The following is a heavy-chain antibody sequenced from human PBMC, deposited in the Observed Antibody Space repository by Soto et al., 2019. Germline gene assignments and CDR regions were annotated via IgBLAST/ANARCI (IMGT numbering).Heavy chain of an antibody. CDR1: SDSISPYY. CDR3: ARERLVLRFLEWLPAYDAFDI. Sequence: SETLSLTCTVSSDSISPYYLSWIRQPPGKGLKWIGHSYYTGSTNYHPSLKSRVAISEDTSKNQFSLKLSSVTGADTAVYYCARERLVLRFLEWLPAYDAFDISGQGTMVTVSS. V-gene: IGHV4-59*12. D-gene: IGHD3-3*01. CDR2: SYYTGST. J-gene: IGHJ3*02.